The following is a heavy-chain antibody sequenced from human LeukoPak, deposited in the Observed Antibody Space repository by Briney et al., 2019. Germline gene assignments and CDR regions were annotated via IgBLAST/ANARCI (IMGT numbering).Heavy chain of an antibody. J-gene: IGHJ6*03. CDR1: GYTFSDYY. D-gene: IGHD3-9*01. CDR2: INPNSGAT. V-gene: IGHV1-2*02. Sequence: ASVKVSCKASGYTFSDYYMHWVRQAPGQGLEWMGWINPNSGATNYAQKFQGRVTMTRDTSISTAYMELSRLRSDDTAVYYCARQNYDILTGYYSGNYYYHMDVWGKGTTVTVSS. CDR3: ARQNYDILTGYYSGNYYYHMDV.